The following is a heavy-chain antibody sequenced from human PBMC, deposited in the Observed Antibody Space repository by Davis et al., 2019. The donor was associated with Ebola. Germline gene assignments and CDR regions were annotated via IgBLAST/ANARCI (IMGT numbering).Heavy chain of an antibody. V-gene: IGHV4-38-2*02. CDR1: GYSISSGYY. CDR2: IHHTESP. J-gene: IGHJ4*02. Sequence: MPGGSLRLSCTVSGYSISSGYYWGWIRQPPGKGLEWMGSIHHTESPYYNPSLKSRLTISVDTSKNQFSLKLSSVTAADTAVYYRARGPPRYGFYWGQGTLVTVSS. D-gene: IGHD4-17*01. CDR3: ARGPPRYGFY.